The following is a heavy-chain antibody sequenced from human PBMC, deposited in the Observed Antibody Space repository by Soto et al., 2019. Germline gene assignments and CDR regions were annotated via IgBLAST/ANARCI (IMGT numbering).Heavy chain of an antibody. CDR2: IYYSGNT. V-gene: IGHV4-31*03. CDR3: ARDAPVALGVPNSMDV. D-gene: IGHD3-3*02. CDR1: VGSSSSGXN. Sequence: LSVTYTVAVGSSSSGXNWSWIRQHPLKGLEWIGHIYYSGNTYYTPSLNSRVSISLDTSKSQFSLKLDSVTAADTAVYYCARDAPVALGVPNSMDVWGQGTTVAVSS. J-gene: IGHJ6*02.